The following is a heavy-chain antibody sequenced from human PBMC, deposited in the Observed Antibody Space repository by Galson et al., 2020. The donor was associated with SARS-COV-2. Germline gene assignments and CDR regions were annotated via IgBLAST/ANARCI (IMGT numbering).Heavy chain of an antibody. D-gene: IGHD6-19*01. CDR1: GYSLTTYR. Sequence: ASVKVSCKASGYSLTTYRIIWVRQAPGQGLQWPGWINTFTGNTKYAREVQDRVTLTTDTSIDTAYMELRSLRSDDTAVYYCARGQQWGDEFDVWGLGIMLIVSS. CDR3: ARGQQWGDEFDV. V-gene: IGHV1-18*01. J-gene: IGHJ3*01. CDR2: INTFTGNT.